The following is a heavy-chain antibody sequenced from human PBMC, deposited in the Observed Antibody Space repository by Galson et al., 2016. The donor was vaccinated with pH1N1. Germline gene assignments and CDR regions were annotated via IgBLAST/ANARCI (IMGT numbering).Heavy chain of an antibody. CDR2: INPNSGGT. D-gene: IGHD3-10*01. Sequence: SVKVSCKASGYTFTGHYIHWARQAPGHGLEWMGWINPNSGGTKYGQKFEGRVTLTRDTSVNAAYLELSGLTSDDTALYFCATGSGNSWVDPWGQGTLVTVSS. CDR1: GYTFTGHY. J-gene: IGHJ5*02. CDR3: ATGSGNSWVDP. V-gene: IGHV1-2*02.